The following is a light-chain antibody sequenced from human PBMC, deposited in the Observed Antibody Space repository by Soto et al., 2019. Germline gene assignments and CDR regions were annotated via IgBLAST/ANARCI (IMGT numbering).Light chain of an antibody. CDR1: QSVSGRC. J-gene: IGKJ4*01. CDR3: QQRSNWRST. CDR2: GAS. V-gene: IGKV3D-20*02. Sequence: EIELTQSPGTLSLSPGEIATLSCRASQSVSGRCLAWFQQKNGQAPRPIIFGASRRATGIPDRFRGRGSGTDCHLPNRRLEPEDVAVYYCQQRSNWRSTFGGGTKVDIK.